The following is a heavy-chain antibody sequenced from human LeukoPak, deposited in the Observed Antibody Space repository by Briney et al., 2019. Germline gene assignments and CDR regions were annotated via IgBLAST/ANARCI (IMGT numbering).Heavy chain of an antibody. D-gene: IGHD6-13*01. V-gene: IGHV3-21*01. CDR3: ARDRDSSKIDY. CDR2: ISSSSSYI. Sequence: PGGSLRLSCAASGFTYSSYSMNWVRQAPGKALEWVSSISSSSSYIYYADSVKGRFTISRDNAKNSLYLQMNSLRAEDTAVYYCARDRDSSKIDYWGQGTLVTVSS. J-gene: IGHJ4*02. CDR1: GFTYSSYS.